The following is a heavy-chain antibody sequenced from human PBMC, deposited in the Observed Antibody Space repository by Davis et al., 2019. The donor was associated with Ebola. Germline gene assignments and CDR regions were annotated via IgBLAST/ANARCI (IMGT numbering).Heavy chain of an antibody. Sequence: ASVKVSCKASGYTFTSYYMHWVRQAPGQGLEWMGWISAYNGNTNYAQKFQGRVTITADKSTSTAYMELSSLRSEDTAVYYCAREGYGGNSFLFDPWGQGTLVTVSS. J-gene: IGHJ5*02. CDR3: AREGYGGNSFLFDP. D-gene: IGHD4-23*01. CDR2: ISAYNGNT. CDR1: GYTFTSYY. V-gene: IGHV1-18*04.